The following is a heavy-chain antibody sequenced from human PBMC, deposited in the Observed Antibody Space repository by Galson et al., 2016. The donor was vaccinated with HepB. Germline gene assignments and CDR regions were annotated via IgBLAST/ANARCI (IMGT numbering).Heavy chain of an antibody. V-gene: IGHV4-59*11. D-gene: IGHD3-16*01. CDR2: IYDIGNT. CDR3: ARDLNWGKWNYFDR. CDR1: GGSISGHI. Sequence: SETLSLTCSVSGGSISGHIWAWIRQPPGKGLEWIGYIYDIGNTKYSPTLRSRLTISLDMYKNQFSLNLYSVTAADTAVYFCARDLNWGKWNYFDRWGQGILVTVSS. J-gene: IGHJ4*02.